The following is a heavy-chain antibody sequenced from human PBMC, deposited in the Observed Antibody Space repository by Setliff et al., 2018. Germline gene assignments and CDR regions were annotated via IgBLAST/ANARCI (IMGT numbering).Heavy chain of an antibody. CDR2: IWDDGVKK. D-gene: IGHD2-15*01. V-gene: IGHV3-33*08. CDR3: ARTCSGSGCYAGLES. Sequence: PGGSLRLSCAASGFTFSTYRMHWVRQAPGKGLEWVAVIWDDGVKKYHADFVKGRFTISRDNSKNTLYLQMNSLRPEDTAVYYCARTCSGSGCYAGLESWGQGTQVTVSS. J-gene: IGHJ4*02. CDR1: GFTFSTYR.